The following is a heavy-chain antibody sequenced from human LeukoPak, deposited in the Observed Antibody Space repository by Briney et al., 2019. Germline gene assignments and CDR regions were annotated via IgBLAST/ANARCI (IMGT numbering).Heavy chain of an antibody. D-gene: IGHD1-26*01. J-gene: IGHJ4*02. CDR1: GFTFNSYA. V-gene: IGHV3-23*01. Sequence: PGGSLRLSCAASGFTFNSYAMSWVRQAPGKGLEWVSAISGSGGSTYYADSVKGRFTISRDNSKNTLYLQMNSLRAEDTAVYYCAKDLSGSYLFHYWGQGTLVTVSS. CDR3: AKDLSGSYLFHY. CDR2: ISGSGGST.